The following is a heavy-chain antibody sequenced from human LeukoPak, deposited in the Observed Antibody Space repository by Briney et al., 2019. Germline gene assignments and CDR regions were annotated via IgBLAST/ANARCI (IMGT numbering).Heavy chain of an antibody. J-gene: IGHJ4*02. CDR2: IYYSGST. V-gene: IGHV4-59*01. D-gene: IGHD5-18*01. CDR1: GGSISSYS. Sequence: PSETLSLTCTVSGGSISSYSWTWIRQPPGKGLEWIGNIYYSGSTNYNPSLKSRVTISVDTSKNQFSLKVSSVTAADTAVYYCARGRAVDTAMVTSDYWGQGTLVTVSS. CDR3: ARGRAVDTAMVTSDY.